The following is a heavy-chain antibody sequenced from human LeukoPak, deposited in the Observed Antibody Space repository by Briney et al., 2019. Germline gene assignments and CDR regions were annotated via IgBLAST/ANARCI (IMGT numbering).Heavy chain of an antibody. V-gene: IGHV3-48*03. CDR1: GFTFSNYE. J-gene: IGHJ6*04. CDR2: ISSSGSAI. CDR3: AELGITMIGGV. Sequence: GALRLSCAASGFTFSNYEMHWVRQAPGKGLEWVSYISSSGSAIYYADSVKGRFTISRDNAKNSLYLQMNSLRAEDTAVYYCAELGITMIGGVWGKGTTVTISP. D-gene: IGHD3-10*02.